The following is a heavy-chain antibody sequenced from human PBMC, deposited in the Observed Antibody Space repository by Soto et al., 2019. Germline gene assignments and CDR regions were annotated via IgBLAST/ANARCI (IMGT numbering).Heavy chain of an antibody. D-gene: IGHD3-3*01. V-gene: IGHV4-34*01. Sequence: SETLSLTCAVYGGSFTDHYGTWIRQSPGKGLEWIGEINHSGITYYNTSLKSRVTISVDTSKNQFSLKLRSVTAADTATYYCARGRLDWLLLGYGVDVWGQGTTVT. CDR1: GGSFTDHY. CDR2: INHSGIT. J-gene: IGHJ6*02. CDR3: ARGRLDWLLLGYGVDV.